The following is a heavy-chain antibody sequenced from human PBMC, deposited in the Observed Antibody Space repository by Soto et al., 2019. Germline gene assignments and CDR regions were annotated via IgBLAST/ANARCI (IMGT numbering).Heavy chain of an antibody. CDR2: IKSKTDGGTT. D-gene: IGHD1-7*01. CDR1: GFTFSNAW. V-gene: IGHV3-15*07. Sequence: GGSLRLSCAASGFTFSNAWMNWVRQAPGKGLEWVGRIKSKTDGGTTDYAAPVKGRLTISRDDSKNTLYLQMNSLKTEDTAVYYCTTVFPHNWNYFGPEKGPWRQGTLVTVSS. CDR3: TTVFPHNWNYFGPEKGP. J-gene: IGHJ5*02.